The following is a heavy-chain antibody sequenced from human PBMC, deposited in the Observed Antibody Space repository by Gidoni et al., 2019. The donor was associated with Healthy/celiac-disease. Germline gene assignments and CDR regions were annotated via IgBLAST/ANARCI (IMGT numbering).Heavy chain of an antibody. Sequence: QVQLQESGPGLVKPSQTMSLTCTVSGGSLSSGGYYWSWIRQHPGKGLEWIGYIYYSVSTYYNPSLKSRVTISVDTSKNQFSLKLSSVTAADTAVYYCARFRGVFDYFDYWGQGTLVTVSS. V-gene: IGHV4-31*03. CDR3: ARFRGVFDYFDY. J-gene: IGHJ4*02. CDR2: IYYSVST. D-gene: IGHD3-3*01. CDR1: GGSLSSGGYY.